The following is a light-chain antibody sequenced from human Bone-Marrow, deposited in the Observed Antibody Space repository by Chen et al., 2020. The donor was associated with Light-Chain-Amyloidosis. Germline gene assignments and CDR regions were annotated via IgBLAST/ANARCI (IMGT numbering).Light chain of an antibody. CDR2: EVT. CDR3: SSYTSTNKLV. V-gene: IGLV2-14*01. CDR1: SSVVAGDNH. J-gene: IGLJ1*01. Sequence: QSSLTQPASVAGSPGPSISSTGTGTSSVVAGDNHVSWYPPRPPTAPKLLIYEVTNPPSWVPDRCSVSKSYNTASLTISGLQTEDEADYFCSSYTSTNKLVFGSGTRVTVL.